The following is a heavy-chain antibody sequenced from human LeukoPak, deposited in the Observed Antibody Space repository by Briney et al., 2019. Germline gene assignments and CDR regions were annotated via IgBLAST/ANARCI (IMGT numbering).Heavy chain of an antibody. J-gene: IGHJ4*02. D-gene: IGHD2-8*01. V-gene: IGHV5-51*01. CDR1: GYSFTSYW. CDR3: ATSYCTPSNCSGFDS. CDR2: IYPDDSDT. Sequence: GESLQISCKGSGYSFTSYWIGWVRQMPGKGLEWMGIIYPDDSDTRYSPSFQGQVAISADKSINTAYLQWSSLKASDTAMYYCATSYCTPSNCSGFDSRGQGTPVTVSS.